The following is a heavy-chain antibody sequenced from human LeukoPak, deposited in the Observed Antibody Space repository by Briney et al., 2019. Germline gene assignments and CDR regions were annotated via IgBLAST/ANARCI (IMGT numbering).Heavy chain of an antibody. CDR1: GFTFSSYW. CDR2: IRQDGSER. CDR3: ARDLGKAGGYSSAFDY. D-gene: IGHD6-19*01. Sequence: GGSLRLSCAASGFTFSSYWMSWIRQAPGKGLEWVANIRQDGSERYYVVSVKGRFTISRDNAKNSLYLQMDSLRAEDTAVYYCARDLGKAGGYSSAFDYWGQGTLVTVSS. V-gene: IGHV3-7*01. J-gene: IGHJ4*02.